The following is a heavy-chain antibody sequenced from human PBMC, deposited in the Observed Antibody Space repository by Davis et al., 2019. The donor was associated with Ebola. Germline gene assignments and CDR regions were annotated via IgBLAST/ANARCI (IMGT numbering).Heavy chain of an antibody. D-gene: IGHD3-10*02. Sequence: GESLKISCGASGFTFDRYGMHWVRQAPGKGLEWVSVIYTGGRTYYTDSVKGRFTISRDNSKNTIYLQMNSLRAEDTAVYYCARHYVYDYYMGLDVWGQGTTVTVSS. V-gene: IGHV3-66*04. CDR3: ARHYVYDYYMGLDV. CDR1: GFTFDRYG. J-gene: IGHJ6*02. CDR2: IYTGGRT.